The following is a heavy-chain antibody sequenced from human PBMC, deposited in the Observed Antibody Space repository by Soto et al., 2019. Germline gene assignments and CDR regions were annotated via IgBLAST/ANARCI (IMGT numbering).Heavy chain of an antibody. CDR1: GGTFSSSG. CDR2: IIPIFGTA. Sequence: QVQLVQSGAEVKKPGSSVKVSCKASGGTFSSSGISWVRQAPGQGLEWMGGIIPIFGTANYEQKFQGRVTITADEXTXTXXMELSSLRSDDTAVYYCAREGAYCYDSSGSNWFEPWGQGTLVTVSS. CDR3: AREGAYCYDSSGSNWFEP. V-gene: IGHV1-69*12. D-gene: IGHD3-22*01. J-gene: IGHJ5*02.